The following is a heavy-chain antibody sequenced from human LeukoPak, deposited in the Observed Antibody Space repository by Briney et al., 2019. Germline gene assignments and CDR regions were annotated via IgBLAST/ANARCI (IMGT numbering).Heavy chain of an antibody. CDR3: AREVVVVPAANWFDP. V-gene: IGHV1-2*02. D-gene: IGHD2-2*01. CDR1: GYTFTGYY. CDR2: INPNSGGT. Sequence: ASVKVSCKASGYTFTGYYMHWVRQAPGQGLEWMGWINPNSGGTNYAQKFQGRFTITRDTSISTASMELSSLRSDDTAVYYCAREVVVVPAANWFDPWGQGTLVTVPS. J-gene: IGHJ5*02.